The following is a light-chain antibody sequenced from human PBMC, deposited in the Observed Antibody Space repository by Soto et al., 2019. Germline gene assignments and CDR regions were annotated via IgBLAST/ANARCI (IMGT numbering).Light chain of an antibody. V-gene: IGKV3-15*01. CDR2: GAS. CDR3: QQYNSYST. Sequence: EIVMTQSPATLSVSPGERATLSCSASQSVSSDLAWYQQKPGQAPRLLIYGASTRATGIPARFSGSGSGTEFTLTISSLQPDDFATYYCQQYNSYSTFGQGTKVDIK. J-gene: IGKJ1*01. CDR1: QSVSSD.